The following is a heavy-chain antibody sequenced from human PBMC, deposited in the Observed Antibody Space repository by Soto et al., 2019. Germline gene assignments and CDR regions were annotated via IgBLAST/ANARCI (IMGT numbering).Heavy chain of an antibody. CDR2: ISSSSYI. J-gene: IGHJ3*02. CDR1: GFTFSSYS. V-gene: IGHV3-21*01. D-gene: IGHD3-10*02. Sequence: GGSLRLSCADSGFTFSSYSMNWVRQAPGKGLEWVSSISSSSYIYYADSVKGRFTISRDNAKNSLYLQMNSLRAEDTAVYYCARDLSPGDDAFDIWGQGTMVTVSS. CDR3: ARDLSPGDDAFDI.